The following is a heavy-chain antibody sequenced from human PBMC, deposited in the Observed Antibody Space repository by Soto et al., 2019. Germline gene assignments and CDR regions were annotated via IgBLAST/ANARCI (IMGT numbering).Heavy chain of an antibody. Sequence: PSETLSLTCTVSGGSLTNYYWSWIRQPPGKGLEWIGYIYYSGSTNYNPSLKRRVTISVDTSKNQFSLKLSSVTAADTAVYYCARHISSGSHYYYGMDVWGQGTTVTVSS. CDR3: ARHISSGSHYYYGMDV. CDR1: GGSLTNYY. V-gene: IGHV4-59*08. CDR2: IYYSGST. J-gene: IGHJ6*02. D-gene: IGHD3-10*01.